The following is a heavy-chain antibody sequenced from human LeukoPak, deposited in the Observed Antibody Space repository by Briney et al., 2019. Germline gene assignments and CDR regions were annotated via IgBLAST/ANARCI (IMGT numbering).Heavy chain of an antibody. CDR3: ARFSGYTFSFDY. D-gene: IGHD5-18*01. V-gene: IGHV4-59*08. CDR2: IYYSGTT. Sequence: PSETLSLTCTVSGGSISPYYWSWVRQPPGKGLEWIGYIYYSGTTNYNPSLKSRVTMSVDTSNNHLSLRLTSVTAADTALYYCARFSGYTFSFDYWGQGTLVTVSS. CDR1: GGSISPYY. J-gene: IGHJ4*02.